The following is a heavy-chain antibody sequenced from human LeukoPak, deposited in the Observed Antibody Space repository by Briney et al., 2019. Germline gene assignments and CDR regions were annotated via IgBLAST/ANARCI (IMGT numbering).Heavy chain of an antibody. CDR3: ASTKYSGSYPFDY. D-gene: IGHD1-26*01. J-gene: IGHJ4*02. Sequence: PPETLSLSCTVSGGSISSYYWSWIRQPPGKGLEWIGYLYDSGSTNYNPSLKSRVTISVDKSKNQFSLKLSSVTAADTAVYYCASTKYSGSYPFDYWGQGTLVTVSS. CDR1: GGSISSYY. CDR2: LYDSGST. V-gene: IGHV4-59*12.